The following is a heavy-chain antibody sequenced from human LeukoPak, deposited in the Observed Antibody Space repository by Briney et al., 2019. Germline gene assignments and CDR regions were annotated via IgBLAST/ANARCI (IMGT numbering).Heavy chain of an antibody. V-gene: IGHV4-59*11. D-gene: IGHD2-8*02. Sequence: SETLSLTATGSGVSISNHYWSWIRQPPGNGLEWSGYIDYSGSTNYNPSLRSRVTISVDTAKNQFSLKLSSVTAADTAVYYCARDDEGASWGCFDYWGQGTLVTVSS. CDR3: ARDDEGASWGCFDY. CDR2: IDYSGST. J-gene: IGHJ4*02. CDR1: GVSISNHY.